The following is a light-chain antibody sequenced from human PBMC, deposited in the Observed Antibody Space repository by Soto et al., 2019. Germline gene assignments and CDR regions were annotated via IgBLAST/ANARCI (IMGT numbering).Light chain of an antibody. Sequence: DIVMTQTPLSLSVTPGQPASISCKSSQSLLHSDGKTYLYWYLQKPGQSPQLLIYEVSNRCSGVPERFSGSGSGTDFTLKISRVEAEDVGVYYCMQSIQLPPITFGQGTRLEIK. V-gene: IGKV2D-29*02. CDR1: QSLLHSDGKTY. CDR2: EVS. CDR3: MQSIQLPPIT. J-gene: IGKJ5*01.